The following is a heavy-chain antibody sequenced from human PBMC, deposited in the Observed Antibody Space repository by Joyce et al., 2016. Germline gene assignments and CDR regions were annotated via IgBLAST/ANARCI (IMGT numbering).Heavy chain of an antibody. Sequence: EVQLLESGGALVRPGGTLRLSCVASGFTFSDYARGWVRQTPGKGLYWVSTLTSRGVFTYYADSVKGRFIISRDNSNNTVFLQMNRLTAEDTGTYYCTRGGDYGSGTYPDYWGRGVLVTVST. D-gene: IGHD3-10*01. CDR1: GFTFSDYA. CDR3: TRGGDYGSGTYPDY. J-gene: IGHJ4*01. CDR2: LTSRGVFT. V-gene: IGHV3-23*01.